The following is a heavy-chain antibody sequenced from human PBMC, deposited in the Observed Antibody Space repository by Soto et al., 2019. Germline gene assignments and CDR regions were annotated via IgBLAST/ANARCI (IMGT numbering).Heavy chain of an antibody. CDR2: ISAHTGSS. CDR1: GYTFTSSG. CDR3: ARAFFYQGSDSRGYSFDAFDF. Sequence: QVQLVQSGAEVKKPGASVKVSCKASGYTFTSSGMSWVRQAPGQGLEWMGWISAHTGSSEYAQRFQGSVTMTTDRSTSTADMELRSLRSDDTAVYYCARAFFYQGSDSRGYSFDAFDFWGPGTLVTVSS. J-gene: IGHJ3*01. D-gene: IGHD3-22*01. V-gene: IGHV1-18*01.